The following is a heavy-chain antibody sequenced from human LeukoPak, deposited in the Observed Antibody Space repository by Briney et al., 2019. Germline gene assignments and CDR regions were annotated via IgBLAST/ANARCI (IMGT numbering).Heavy chain of an antibody. CDR1: GFTFSSYW. D-gene: IGHD3-22*01. V-gene: IGHV3-7*01. CDR3: ARDIYYDSSGYLY. J-gene: IGHJ4*02. Sequence: GGSLRLSCAASGFTFSSYWMGWVRQAPGKGLEWVANIKQDGSEKYYVDSVKGRFTISRDNAKNSLYLQMNSLRAEDTAVYYCARDIYYDSSGYLYWGQGTLVTVSS. CDR2: IKQDGSEK.